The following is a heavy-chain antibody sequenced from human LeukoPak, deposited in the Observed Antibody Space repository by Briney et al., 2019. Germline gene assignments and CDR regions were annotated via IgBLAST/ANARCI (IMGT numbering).Heavy chain of an antibody. CDR2: IHPHGIF. CDR3: SRGRDRSKAGDH. CDR1: GGSCYDYY. V-gene: IGHV4-34*01. Sequence: SETLSLTCALSGGSCYDYYCSWIRQPPGKGLEWIGEIHPHGIFYYNSSLMSRVTISIDTSTTQFSLRLTSVTAADTAFYYCSRGRDRSKAGDHWGPGSLVTVSS. J-gene: IGHJ4*02. D-gene: IGHD5-24*01.